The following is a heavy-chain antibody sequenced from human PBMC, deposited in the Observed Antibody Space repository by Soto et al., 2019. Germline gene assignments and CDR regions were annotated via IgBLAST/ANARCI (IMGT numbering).Heavy chain of an antibody. CDR3: AKGDILTGSRQGWDY. J-gene: IGHJ4*02. CDR1: GFTFSSYA. V-gene: IGHV3-23*01. D-gene: IGHD3-9*01. Sequence: GGSLRLSCVASGFTFSSYAMSWVRQAPGRGLECVSSIDGSGAGTYYPDSVRGRFTISRDNSKNTLDLQMDSLRAEDTAVYFCAKGDILTGSRQGWDYWGQGTLVTVSS. CDR2: IDGSGAGT.